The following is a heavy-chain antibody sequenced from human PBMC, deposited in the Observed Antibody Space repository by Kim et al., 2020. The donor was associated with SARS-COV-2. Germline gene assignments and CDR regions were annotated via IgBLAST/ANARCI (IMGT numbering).Heavy chain of an antibody. Sequence: VKGRFPISSDNAKNSLYLQMNSLRAEDTALYYCARAPFLGDILTGYYFDYWGQGTLVTVSS. V-gene: IGHV3-20*03. J-gene: IGHJ4*02. CDR3: ARAPFLGDILTGYYFDY. D-gene: IGHD3-9*01.